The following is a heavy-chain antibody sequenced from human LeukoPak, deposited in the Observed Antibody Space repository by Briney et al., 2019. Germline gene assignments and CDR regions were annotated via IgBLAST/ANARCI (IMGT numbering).Heavy chain of an antibody. Sequence: GGSLRLSCAASGFTFSSYSMNWVRQAPGKGLEWVSSISSSSSYIYYADSVKGRFTISRDNAKNSLYLQMNSLRAEDTAVYYCAGFITMIVVAPPVGYFDYWGQGTLVTVSS. J-gene: IGHJ4*02. CDR1: GFTFSSYS. V-gene: IGHV3-21*01. D-gene: IGHD3-22*01. CDR3: AGFITMIVVAPPVGYFDY. CDR2: ISSSSSYI.